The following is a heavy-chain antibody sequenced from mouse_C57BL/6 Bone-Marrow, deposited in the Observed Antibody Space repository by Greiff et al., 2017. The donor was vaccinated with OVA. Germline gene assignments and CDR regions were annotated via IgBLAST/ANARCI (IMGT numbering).Heavy chain of an antibody. J-gene: IGHJ1*03. CDR2: IDPEDGET. Sequence: VQLQQSGAELVKPGASVKLSCTASGFNIKDYYMHWVKQRTEQGLEWIGRIDPEDGETKYAPKFQGKATITADTSSNTAFLQLSSLASEDTAVYYCTTRVVAEDVDVWGTGTTVTVSS. CDR3: TTRVVAEDVDV. CDR1: GFNIKDYY. V-gene: IGHV14-2*01. D-gene: IGHD1-1*02.